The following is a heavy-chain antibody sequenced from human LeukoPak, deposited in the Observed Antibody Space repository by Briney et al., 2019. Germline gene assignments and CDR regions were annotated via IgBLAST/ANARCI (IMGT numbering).Heavy chain of an antibody. V-gene: IGHV1-2*06. J-gene: IGHJ4*02. CDR2: INPNSGGT. Sequence: ASVKVSCKASGYTFTGYYMHWVRQAPGQGLEWMGRINPNSGGTNYAQKFQGRVTMTRDTSISTAYMELSRMRYDDTAVYYCARRNQHCSGGSCYIYFDYWGQGTLVTVSS. CDR3: ARRNQHCSGGSCYIYFDY. D-gene: IGHD2-15*01. CDR1: GYTFTGYY.